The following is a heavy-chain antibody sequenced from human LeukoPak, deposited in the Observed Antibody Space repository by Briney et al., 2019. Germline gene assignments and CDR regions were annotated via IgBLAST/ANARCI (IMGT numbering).Heavy chain of an antibody. CDR1: GFTFDDHG. D-gene: IGHD1-26*01. J-gene: IGHJ6*03. V-gene: IGHV3-20*04. Sequence: AGGSLRLSCAASGFTFDDHGMSWVRQAPGKGLEWVSGINWNGGSTGYADSVKGRFNISRDNSNNSLYLQMNSLRAEDTALYYCARMAGAGYYFYMDVWGKGTTVTVSS. CDR2: INWNGGST. CDR3: ARMAGAGYYFYMDV.